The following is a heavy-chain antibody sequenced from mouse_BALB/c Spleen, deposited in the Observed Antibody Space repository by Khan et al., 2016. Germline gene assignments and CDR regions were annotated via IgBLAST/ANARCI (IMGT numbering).Heavy chain of an antibody. D-gene: IGHD2-12*01. CDR3: SSDYDGFAY. V-gene: IGHV2-6-7*01. J-gene: IGHJ3*01. Sequence: VQLKESGPGLVAPSQSLSITCTVSGFSLTGYGVNWVRQPPGKGLEWLGKIWGDGRTDYHSALKSRVSLRKDNSKSQVFLKMNSLQTDDTANYYCSSDYDGFAYWGQGTLVIVSA. CDR2: IWGDGRT. CDR1: GFSLTGYG.